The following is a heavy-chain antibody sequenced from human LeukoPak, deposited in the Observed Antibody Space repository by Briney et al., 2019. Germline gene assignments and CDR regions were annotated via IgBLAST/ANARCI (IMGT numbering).Heavy chain of an antibody. D-gene: IGHD2-2*01. J-gene: IGHJ4*02. CDR1: GFTFSSYS. Sequence: MSGGSLRLSCAASGFTFSSYSMNCVRQAPGKGLEWVSSISSSSSYIYYADSVKGRFTISRDNAKNSPYLQMNSLRAEDTAVYYCARDPLYCSSTSCYHPHFDYWGQGTLVTVSS. V-gene: IGHV3-21*01. CDR2: ISSSSSYI. CDR3: ARDPLYCSSTSCYHPHFDY.